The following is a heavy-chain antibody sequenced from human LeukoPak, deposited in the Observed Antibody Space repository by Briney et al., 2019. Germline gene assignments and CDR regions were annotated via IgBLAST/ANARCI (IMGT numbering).Heavy chain of an antibody. CDR2: ISAYNGNT. Sequence: GASVKVSCKASGYTFTSYGISWVRQAPGQGLEWMGWISAYNGNTNYAQKLQGRVTMTTDTSISTAYMELSRLRSDDTAVYYCARGRVLDIVATIYLPRGYSHGETFDYWGQGTLVTVSS. CDR3: ARGRVLDIVATIYLPRGYSHGETFDY. J-gene: IGHJ4*02. CDR1: GYTFTSYG. D-gene: IGHD5-12*01. V-gene: IGHV1-18*01.